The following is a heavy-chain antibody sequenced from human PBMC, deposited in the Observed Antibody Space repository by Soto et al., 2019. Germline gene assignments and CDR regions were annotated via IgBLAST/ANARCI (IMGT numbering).Heavy chain of an antibody. Sequence: SVKVSCKASGGTFSSYAISWVRQAPGQGLEWMGGIIPIFGTANYAQKFQGRVTITADESTSTAYMELSSLRSEDTAVYYCARDTYYYDSSGYRPYYYYGMDVWG. CDR3: ARDTYYYDSSGYRPYYYYGMDV. CDR1: GGTFSSYA. V-gene: IGHV1-69*13. J-gene: IGHJ6*02. D-gene: IGHD3-22*01. CDR2: IIPIFGTA.